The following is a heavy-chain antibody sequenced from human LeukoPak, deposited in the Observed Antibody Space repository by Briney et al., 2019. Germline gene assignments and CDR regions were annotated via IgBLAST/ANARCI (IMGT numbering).Heavy chain of an antibody. Sequence: ASVKVSCKASGGTFSSYAISWVRQAPGQGLEWMGRIIPIVGTANYAQKFQGRVTITTDESTSTAYMELSSLRSEDTAVYYCARSPYGDWYYFDYWGQGTLVTVSS. J-gene: IGHJ4*02. CDR3: ARSPYGDWYYFDY. CDR1: GGTFSSYA. CDR2: IIPIVGTA. D-gene: IGHD4-17*01. V-gene: IGHV1-69*05.